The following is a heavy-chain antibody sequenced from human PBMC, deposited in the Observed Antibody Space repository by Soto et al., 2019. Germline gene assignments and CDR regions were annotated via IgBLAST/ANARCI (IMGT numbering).Heavy chain of an antibody. CDR3: ARERSAAGTGWFDP. CDR1: GYTFTSYD. J-gene: IGHJ5*02. CDR2: MNPNSGNT. D-gene: IGHD6-13*01. Sequence: QVQLVQSGAEVKKPGASVKVSCKASGYTFTSYDINWVRPATGQGLEWMGWMNPNSGNTAYAQKFQGRVTMTRNTSISTAYMELSSLRSEDTAVYYCARERSAAGTGWFDPWGQGTLVTVSS. V-gene: IGHV1-8*01.